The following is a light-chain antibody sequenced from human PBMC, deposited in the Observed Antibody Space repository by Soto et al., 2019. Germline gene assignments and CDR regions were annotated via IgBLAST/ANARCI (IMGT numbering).Light chain of an antibody. CDR1: RSDIGSNS. Sequence: QSVLTQPPSASGTPGQRVTISCSGSRSDIGSNSVNWFQQLPGTAPKLLIYNNNQRPSGVPDRFSGSKSGTSASLAISGLQSEDEADYYCATWDDSLNGRVFGGGTKVTVL. CDR2: NNN. CDR3: ATWDDSLNGRV. J-gene: IGLJ3*02. V-gene: IGLV1-44*01.